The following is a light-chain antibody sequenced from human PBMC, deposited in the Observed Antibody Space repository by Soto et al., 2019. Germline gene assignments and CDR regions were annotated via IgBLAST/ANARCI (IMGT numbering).Light chain of an antibody. J-gene: IGKJ1*01. CDR2: GAS. CDR1: QSISNW. V-gene: IGKV1-5*01. Sequence: DIQMTQSPSTLSASVGDRVTITCRSSQSISNWLAWYQQKPGKAPKLLIYGASSLESGVPSSFSGSGSGTEFTLTISSLQPDDFATYPCQQYNSYWTFGHGTKVEIK. CDR3: QQYNSYWT.